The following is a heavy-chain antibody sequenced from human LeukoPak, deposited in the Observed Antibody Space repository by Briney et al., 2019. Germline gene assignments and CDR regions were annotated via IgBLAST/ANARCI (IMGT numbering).Heavy chain of an antibody. CDR1: GFTFSSYG. CDR2: ISYDGSNK. V-gene: IGHV3-30*03. CDR3: ATRGVAGYFDY. Sequence: GGSLRLSCAASGFTFSSYGMHWVRQAPGKGLEWVAVISYDGSNKYYADSVKGRFTISRDNSKSTLYLQMNSLRAEDTAVYYCATRGVAGYFDYWGQGTLVTVSS. J-gene: IGHJ4*02. D-gene: IGHD6-19*01.